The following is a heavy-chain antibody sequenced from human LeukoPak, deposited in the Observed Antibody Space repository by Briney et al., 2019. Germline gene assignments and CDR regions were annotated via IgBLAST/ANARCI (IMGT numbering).Heavy chain of an antibody. CDR1: GFTFSSYW. CDR2: IKQDGSEK. D-gene: IGHD3-22*01. Sequence: GGSLRLSCAASGFTFSSYWMSWVRQAPGKGLEWVANIKQDGSEKYYVDSVKGRFTISRDNSKNTLYLQMGSLRPEDMAVYYCARGRGFTTIVTDFDYWGQGTLVTVSS. J-gene: IGHJ4*02. V-gene: IGHV3-7*01. CDR3: ARGRGFTTIVTDFDY.